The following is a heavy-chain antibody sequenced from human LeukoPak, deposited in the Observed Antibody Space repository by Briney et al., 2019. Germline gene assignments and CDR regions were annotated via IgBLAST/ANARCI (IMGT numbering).Heavy chain of an antibody. Sequence: ASVKVSCKASGYTFTNYGISWVRQAPGQGLEWMGWISTYNGNTNYAQKLQGRVTMTTDTSTSTAYMELRSPRSDDTAVYYCARDSLRYFDWLLPYYFDYWGQGTLVTVSS. CDR2: ISTYNGNT. CDR3: ARDSLRYFDWLLPYYFDY. D-gene: IGHD3-9*01. CDR1: GYTFTNYG. J-gene: IGHJ4*02. V-gene: IGHV1-18*01.